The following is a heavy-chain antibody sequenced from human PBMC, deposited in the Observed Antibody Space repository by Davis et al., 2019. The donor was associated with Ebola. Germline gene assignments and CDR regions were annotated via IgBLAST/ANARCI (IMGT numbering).Heavy chain of an antibody. D-gene: IGHD1-26*01. CDR2: IYHSGST. J-gene: IGHJ4*02. CDR1: GGSISSYY. Sequence: GSLRLSCTVSGGSISSYYWSWVRQPPGKGLEWIGEIYHSGSTNYNPSLKSRVTISVDKSKNQFSLKLSSVTAADTAVYYCARDSSGSIDYWGQGTLVTVSS. CDR3: ARDSSGSIDY. V-gene: IGHV4-4*02.